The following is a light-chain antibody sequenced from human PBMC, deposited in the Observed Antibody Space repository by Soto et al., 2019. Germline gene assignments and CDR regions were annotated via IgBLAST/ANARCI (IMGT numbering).Light chain of an antibody. J-gene: IGKJ5*01. Sequence: IQLTQSPSSLSASVGDRVTITCRASQGISSYLAWYQQKPGKAPKLLISAASTLRSGVPSRFSGSGSGTDFPLTISSLQPEDFATYYCQQLDSYPITFGQGTRLEIK. CDR3: QQLDSYPIT. CDR1: QGISSY. CDR2: AAS. V-gene: IGKV1-9*01.